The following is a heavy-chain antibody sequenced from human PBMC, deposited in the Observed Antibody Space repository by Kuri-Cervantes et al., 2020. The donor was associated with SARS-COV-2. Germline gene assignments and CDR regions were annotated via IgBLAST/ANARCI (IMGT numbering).Heavy chain of an antibody. Sequence: ASVNVSCKASGYTFTGYYMHWVRQAPGQGLECMGWINPNTAGTDYAQNFQGWVTMTRDTSISTVYMEMTRLTSDDTALYYCARGGAPHRILRFRESHHLDYWGQGTLVTVSS. V-gene: IGHV1-2*04. CDR3: ARGGAPHRILRFRESHHLDY. D-gene: IGHD3-3*01. J-gene: IGHJ4*02. CDR2: INPNTAGT. CDR1: GYTFTGYY.